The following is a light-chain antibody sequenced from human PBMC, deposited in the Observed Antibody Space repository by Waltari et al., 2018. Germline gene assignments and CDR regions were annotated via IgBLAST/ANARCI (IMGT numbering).Light chain of an antibody. Sequence: EIVLTQSPATLSLSPGERATLSCRASQSVSSSLAWYQHKPGQAPRLLIYDAANRATAIPGRFSGSGSGSDFTLTISSLEPEDFAVYYCHQRSNWPWTFGQGTKVEIK. CDR2: DAA. V-gene: IGKV3-11*01. CDR1: QSVSSS. CDR3: HQRSNWPWT. J-gene: IGKJ1*01.